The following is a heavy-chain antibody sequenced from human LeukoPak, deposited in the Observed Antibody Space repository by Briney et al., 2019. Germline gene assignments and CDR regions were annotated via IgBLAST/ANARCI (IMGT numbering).Heavy chain of an antibody. D-gene: IGHD6-13*01. CDR1: GHTFSTYA. J-gene: IGHJ6*02. CDR3: VAAGPDYYFSYGMDV. V-gene: IGHV1-3*01. CDR2: INAGNGNT. Sequence: ASVKVSCKASGHTFSTYAMFWVRQAPGQKLEWMGWINAGNGNTKYSQKFQGRVTITRDTSASTAYMELSSLRSEDTAVYYCVAAGPDYYFSYGMDVWGQGTTVAVSS.